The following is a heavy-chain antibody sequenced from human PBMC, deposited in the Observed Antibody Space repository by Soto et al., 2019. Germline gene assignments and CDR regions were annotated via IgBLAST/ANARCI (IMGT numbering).Heavy chain of an antibody. J-gene: IGHJ4*02. V-gene: IGHV4-59*01. CDR3: ARVGGGTYDSSGYYGY. CDR2: IYYSGST. CDR1: GSSISSYY. D-gene: IGHD3-22*01. Sequence: SETLSLTCTVSGSSISSYYWSWIRQPPGKGLEWIGYIYYSGSTNYNPSLKSRVTISVDTSKNQFSLKLSSVTAADTAVYYCARVGGGTYDSSGYYGYWGQGTLVTVS.